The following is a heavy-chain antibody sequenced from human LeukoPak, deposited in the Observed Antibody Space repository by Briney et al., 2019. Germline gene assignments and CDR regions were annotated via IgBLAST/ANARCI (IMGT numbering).Heavy chain of an antibody. CDR2: INHSGST. Sequence: SETLSLTCAVYGGSFSGYYWSWIRQPPGKGLEGIGEINHSGSTNYNPSLKSRVTISVDTSKNQFSLKLSSVTAADTAVYYCARERAPYRPGDRWGKGTLVTVSS. J-gene: IGHJ4*02. V-gene: IGHV4-34*01. CDR1: GGSFSGYY. CDR3: ARERAPYRPGDR. D-gene: IGHD3-10*01.